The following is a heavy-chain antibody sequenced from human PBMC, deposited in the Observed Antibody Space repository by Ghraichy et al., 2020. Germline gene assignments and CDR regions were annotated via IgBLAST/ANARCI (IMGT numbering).Heavy chain of an antibody. CDR2: IIPIFGTA. V-gene: IGHV1-69*13. D-gene: IGHD2-2*01. Sequence: SVKVSCKASGGTFSSYAISWVRQAPGQGLEWMGGIIPIFGTANYAQKFQGRVTITADESTTTAYMELSSLRSEDTAVYYCATFVAVVPAATYGWFDPWGQGTLVTVSS. CDR1: GGTFSSYA. J-gene: IGHJ5*02. CDR3: ATFVAVVPAATYGWFDP.